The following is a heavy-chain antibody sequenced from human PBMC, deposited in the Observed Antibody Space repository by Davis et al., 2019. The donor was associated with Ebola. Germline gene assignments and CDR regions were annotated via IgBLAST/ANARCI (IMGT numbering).Heavy chain of an antibody. CDR1: ENSFSTYW. CDR2: IYTGDSDT. CDR3: ASLRRTITGMDDGFDL. Sequence: GESLKISCKDSENSFSTYWIGWVRQMPGKGLEWMGLIYTGDSDTRHSPSFRGQVTISADKSTRTAYLQWGSLKASDTAMYYCASLRRTITGMDDGFDLWGQGTMVTVSS. V-gene: IGHV5-51*01. D-gene: IGHD1-20*01. J-gene: IGHJ3*01.